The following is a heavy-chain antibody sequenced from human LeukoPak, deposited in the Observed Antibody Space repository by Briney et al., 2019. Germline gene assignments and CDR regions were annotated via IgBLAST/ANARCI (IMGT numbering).Heavy chain of an antibody. V-gene: IGHV4-4*02. D-gene: IGHD4-23*01. CDR1: GDSIITSHW. CDR3: ASARWDF. J-gene: IGHJ4*02. CDR2: IYHIGTT. Sequence: SETLSLTCAVSGDSIITSHWWSWVRQPPGKGLEWIGEIYHIGTTNYNPSFKSRVSISVDTSRNQFSLTLSSVTAADTAVYYCASARWDFWGQGTLVTVSS.